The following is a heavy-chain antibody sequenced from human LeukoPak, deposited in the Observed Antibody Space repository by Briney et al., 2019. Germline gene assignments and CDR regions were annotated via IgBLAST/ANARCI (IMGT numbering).Heavy chain of an antibody. D-gene: IGHD3-10*01. CDR3: LTPLWFGELFDAFDI. CDR1: GFTFSGSA. V-gene: IGHV3-73*01. CDR2: IRSKANSYAT. Sequence: GGSLKLSCAASGFTFSGSAMHWVRQASGKGLEWVGRIRSKANSYATAYAASVKGRFTISRDDSKNTAYLQMNSLKTEDTAVYYCLTPLWFGELFDAFDIWGQGTMVTVSS. J-gene: IGHJ3*02.